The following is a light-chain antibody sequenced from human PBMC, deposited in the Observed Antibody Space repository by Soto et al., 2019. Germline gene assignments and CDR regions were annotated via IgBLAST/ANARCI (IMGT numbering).Light chain of an antibody. CDR3: QQYSNWPPAIT. CDR1: ETVSTN. CDR2: GSS. Sequence: EIVLTQSPATLSVSPGERATLSFRAIETVSTNLAWFQRKAGQPPRLLIYGSSTRATGVPDRFSGSGSGTEFALIISSLQSEDVAVYYCQQYSNWPPAITFGQGTRLEI. V-gene: IGKV3-15*01. J-gene: IGKJ5*01.